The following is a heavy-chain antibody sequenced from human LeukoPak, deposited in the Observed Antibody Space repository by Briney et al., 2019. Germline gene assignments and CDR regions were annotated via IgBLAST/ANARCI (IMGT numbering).Heavy chain of an antibody. CDR2: INQDGSEK. J-gene: IGHJ5*02. V-gene: IGHV3-7*01. D-gene: IGHD2-8*01. Sequence: GGSLRLSCAASGFTFSSYWMTWVRQAPGKGLEWVANINQDGSEKYYVDSVKGRFTISRDNAKNSLYLQMNSLRAEDTALYYCARGGILLVPNWFDPWGQGTLVTVSS. CDR1: GFTFSSYW. CDR3: ARGGILLVPNWFDP.